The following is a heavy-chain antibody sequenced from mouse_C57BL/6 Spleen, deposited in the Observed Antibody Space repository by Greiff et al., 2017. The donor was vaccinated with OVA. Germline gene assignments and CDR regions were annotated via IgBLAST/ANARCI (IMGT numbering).Heavy chain of an antibody. Sequence: QVQLQQSGAELARPGASVKLSCKASGYTFTSYGISWVKQRTGQGLEWIGEIYPRSGNPYYNEKFKGKATLTADKSSSTAYMELRSLTSEDSAVYFCARHWEGAWFAYWGQGTLVTVSA. V-gene: IGHV1-81*01. CDR3: ARHWEGAWFAY. J-gene: IGHJ3*01. CDR2: IYPRSGNP. D-gene: IGHD4-1*01. CDR1: GYTFTSYG.